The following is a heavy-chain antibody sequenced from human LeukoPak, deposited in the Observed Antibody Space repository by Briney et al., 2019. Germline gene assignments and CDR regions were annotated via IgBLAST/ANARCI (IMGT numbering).Heavy chain of an antibody. CDR2: IKYDGSEK. J-gene: IGHJ4*02. CDR1: GFTFSNYW. V-gene: IGHV3-7*01. CDR3: ARDPQQLVPDY. Sequence: GGSLRLACVASGFTFSNYWMTWVRQAPGKGLQWVANIKYDGSEKFSVDSVKGRFTISRDNAKNTLYLQMNSLRAEDTAVYYCARDPQQLVPDYWGQGTLVTVSS. D-gene: IGHD6-13*01.